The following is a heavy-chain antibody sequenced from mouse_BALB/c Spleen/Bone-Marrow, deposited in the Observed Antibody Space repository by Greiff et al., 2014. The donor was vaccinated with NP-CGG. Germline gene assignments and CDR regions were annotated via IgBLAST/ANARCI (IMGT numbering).Heavy chain of an antibody. D-gene: IGHD1-2*01. V-gene: IGHV14-3*02. CDR2: IDPANGNT. J-gene: IGHJ1*01. CDR3: ARGGTTATWYFDV. Sequence: EVQLVESGAELVKPGASVKLSCTASGFNIKDTYMHWVKQRPEQGLEWIGRIDPANGNTKYDPKFQGKATITADTSSNTAYLQLSSLISEDTAVYYCARGGTTATWYFDVWGAGTTVTVSS. CDR1: GFNIKDTY.